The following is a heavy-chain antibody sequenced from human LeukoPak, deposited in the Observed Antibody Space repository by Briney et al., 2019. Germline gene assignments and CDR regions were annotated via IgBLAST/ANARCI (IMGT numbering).Heavy chain of an antibody. CDR3: AKDLLGYYYGSGSYQGFDY. CDR1: GFTFSSYA. D-gene: IGHD3-10*01. V-gene: IGHV3-23*01. Sequence: GGSLRLSCAASGFTFSSYAMTWVRQAPGMGLEWVSGISGSGGSTYYADSVKGRFTISRDNSKNTLYLQMNSLRAEDTAVYYCAKDLLGYYYGSGSYQGFDYWGQGTLVTVSS. J-gene: IGHJ4*02. CDR2: ISGSGGST.